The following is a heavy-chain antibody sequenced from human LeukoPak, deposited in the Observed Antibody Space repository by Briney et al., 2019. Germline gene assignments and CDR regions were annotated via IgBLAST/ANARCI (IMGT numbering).Heavy chain of an antibody. D-gene: IGHD3-10*01. CDR3: ARGEMVRGVIITLSDWFDP. CDR2: MNPNSGNT. Sequence: ASVKVSCKASGYTFTSYDINWVRQATGQGLEWMGWMNPNSGNTGNAQKFQGRVTMTRNTSISTAYMELSSLRSEDTAVYYCARGEMVRGVIITLSDWFDPWGQGTLVTVSS. J-gene: IGHJ5*02. CDR1: GYTFTSYD. V-gene: IGHV1-8*01.